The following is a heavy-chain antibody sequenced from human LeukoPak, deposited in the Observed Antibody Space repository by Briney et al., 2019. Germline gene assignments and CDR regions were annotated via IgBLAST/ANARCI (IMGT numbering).Heavy chain of an antibody. D-gene: IGHD3-3*01. J-gene: IGHJ4*02. CDR2: IYYGRST. CDR1: GDSISSTSYF. CDR3: ARIHPDYDFWSGYYFDY. V-gene: IGHV4-39*01. Sequence: SETLSLTCTVSGDSISSTSYFWGWLRQPPGKGREGIGYIYYGRSTYYNPPLKSRVTISVDTSKNQFSLKLSSVTGADTAVYYCARIHPDYDFWSGYYFDYWGQGTLGTVSS.